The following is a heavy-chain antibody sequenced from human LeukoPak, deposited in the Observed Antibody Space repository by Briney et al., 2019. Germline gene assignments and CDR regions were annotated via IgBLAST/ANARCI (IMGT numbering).Heavy chain of an antibody. V-gene: IGHV3-7*01. CDR3: VRVLIVGSRSIFEH. CDR1: GFTFSSDW. Sequence: GGSLRPSCAASGFTFSSDWMSWVRQVPGKGLACVANINRDGREEYYVDSVKGRVTISRDNAKNSLYLQMNSLRADDTAVYYCVRVLIVGSRSIFEHWGQGTLVTVSS. D-gene: IGHD2-21*01. J-gene: IGHJ4*02. CDR2: INRDGREE.